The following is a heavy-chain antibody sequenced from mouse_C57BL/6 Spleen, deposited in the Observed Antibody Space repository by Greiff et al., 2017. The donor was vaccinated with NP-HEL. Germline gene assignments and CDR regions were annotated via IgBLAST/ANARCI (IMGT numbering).Heavy chain of an antibody. CDR2: INYDGSST. CDR3: ARVWVDYFDY. J-gene: IGHJ2*01. D-gene: IGHD1-1*01. Sequence: VQLKESEGGLVQPGSSMKLSCTASGFTFSDYYMAWVRQVPEKGLEWVANINYDGSSTYYLDSLKSRFIISRDNAKNILYLQMSSLKSEDTATYYCARVWVDYFDYWGQGTTLTVSS. CDR1: GFTFSDYY. V-gene: IGHV5-16*01.